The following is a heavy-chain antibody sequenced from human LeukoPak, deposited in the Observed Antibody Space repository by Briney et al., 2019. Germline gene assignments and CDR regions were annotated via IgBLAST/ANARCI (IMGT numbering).Heavy chain of an antibody. D-gene: IGHD2-8*01. Sequence: GGSLRLSCAVSGFTFSSYAMNWVRQAPGKGLEWVSGISGSGAGTYYADSVKGRFTISRDNSKNTLYLQMNSLRAEDTAVYYCAKMVREFYTISYYFDYWGQGTLVTASS. CDR3: AKMVREFYTISYYFDY. CDR1: GFTFSSYA. J-gene: IGHJ4*02. CDR2: ISGSGAGT. V-gene: IGHV3-23*01.